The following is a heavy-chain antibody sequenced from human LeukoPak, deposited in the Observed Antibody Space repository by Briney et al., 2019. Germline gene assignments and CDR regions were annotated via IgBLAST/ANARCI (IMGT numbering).Heavy chain of an antibody. V-gene: IGHV5-51*01. Sequence: GESLKISCKGSGYSFTTNWIAWVRQLPGEGLEWMGIIYPGDSETRYSPSFQGQVTISADKSITTAYLQWGSLKASDTAMYYCTRSPRDGYHDAFDIWGQGTMVTVFS. D-gene: IGHD5-24*01. CDR1: GYSFTTNW. CDR2: IYPGDSET. CDR3: TRSPRDGYHDAFDI. J-gene: IGHJ3*02.